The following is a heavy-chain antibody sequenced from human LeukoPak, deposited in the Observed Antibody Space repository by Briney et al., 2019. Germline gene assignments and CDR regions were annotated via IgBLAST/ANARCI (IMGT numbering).Heavy chain of an antibody. CDR1: GSSISSGGYY. Sequence: SETLSLTCTVSGSSISSGGYYWSWIRQHPGKGLEWIGYIYYSGSTYYNPSLKSRVTISVDTSKNQFSLKLSSVTAADTAVYYCAREGYSGYDFAFDIWGQGTMVTVSS. CDR3: AREGYSGYDFAFDI. V-gene: IGHV4-31*03. D-gene: IGHD5-12*01. CDR2: IYYSGST. J-gene: IGHJ3*02.